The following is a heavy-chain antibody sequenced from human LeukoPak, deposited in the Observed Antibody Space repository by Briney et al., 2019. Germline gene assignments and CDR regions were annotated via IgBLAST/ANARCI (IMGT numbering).Heavy chain of an antibody. V-gene: IGHV4-39*07. CDR1: GGSISSSSYY. J-gene: IGHJ6*03. Sequence: SETLSLTCTVSGGSISSSSYYWGWIRQPPGKGLEWIGSIYYSGSTYYNPSLKSRVTISVDTSKNQFSLKLSSMTAADTAVYYCARVELTYYYYYMDVWGKGTTVTVSS. CDR3: ARVELTYYYYYMDV. D-gene: IGHD1-7*01. CDR2: IYYSGST.